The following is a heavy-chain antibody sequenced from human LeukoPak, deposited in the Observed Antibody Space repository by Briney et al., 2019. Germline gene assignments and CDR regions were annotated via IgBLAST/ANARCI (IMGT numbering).Heavy chain of an antibody. CDR2: IQYDGSNK. D-gene: IGHD6-19*01. V-gene: IGHV3-30*02. J-gene: IGHJ4*02. CDR3: AKVMGSSGWSSY. Sequence: GGSLRLSCAASGFTFSSYGMHWVRQAPGKGLEWVAFIQYDGSNKYYADSVKGRFTISRDNSKNTLYLQMNSLRAEGTAVYYCAKVMGSSGWSSYWGQGTLVTVSS. CDR1: GFTFSSYG.